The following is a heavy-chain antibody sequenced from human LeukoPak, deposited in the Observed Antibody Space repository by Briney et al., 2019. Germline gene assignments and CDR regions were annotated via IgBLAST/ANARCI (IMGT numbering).Heavy chain of an antibody. J-gene: IGHJ4*02. CDR2: IYYSGST. Sequence: PSETLSLTCTVSGGSISSYYWSWIRQPPGKGLEWIGSIYYSGSTYYNPSLKSRVTISVDTSKNQFSLKLSSVTAADTAVYYCASLVVGYFDYWGQGTLVTVSS. CDR3: ASLVVGYFDY. V-gene: IGHV4-59*05. D-gene: IGHD2-15*01. CDR1: GGSISSYY.